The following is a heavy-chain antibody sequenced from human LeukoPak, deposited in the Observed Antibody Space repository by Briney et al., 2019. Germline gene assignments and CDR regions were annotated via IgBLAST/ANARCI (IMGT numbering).Heavy chain of an antibody. V-gene: IGHV3-11*01. Sequence: GGSLRLSCAASGFTFSDYYMSWIRQAPGKGLEWVSYISSSGSTIYYADSVKGRFTISRDNAKNSLYLQMDSLRAEDTAVYYCARDDYGGNLGAFDIWGQGTMVTVSS. CDR2: ISSSGSTI. J-gene: IGHJ3*02. D-gene: IGHD4-23*01. CDR3: ARDDYGGNLGAFDI. CDR1: GFTFSDYY.